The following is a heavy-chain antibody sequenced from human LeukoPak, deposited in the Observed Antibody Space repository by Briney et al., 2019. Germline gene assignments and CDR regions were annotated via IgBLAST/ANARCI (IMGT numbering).Heavy chain of an antibody. D-gene: IGHD3-3*01. Sequence: GSLRLSCAASGFTFSSYAMSWVRQAPGKGLEWVSAISGSGGSTYYADSVKGRFTISRDNSKNTLYLQMNSLRAEDTAVYYCAKVDEGYDFWSGYPLDYWGQGTLVTVSS. CDR1: GFTFSSYA. V-gene: IGHV3-23*01. CDR2: ISGSGGST. J-gene: IGHJ4*02. CDR3: AKVDEGYDFWSGYPLDY.